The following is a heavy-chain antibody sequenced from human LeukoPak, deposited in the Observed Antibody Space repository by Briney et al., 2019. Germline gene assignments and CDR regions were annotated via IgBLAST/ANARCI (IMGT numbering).Heavy chain of an antibody. CDR1: GGSISSGDYY. V-gene: IGHV4-30-4*01. CDR2: IYYSGST. Sequence: SETLSLTCTVSGGSISSGDYYWSWIRQPPGQGLEWIGYIYYSGSTYYNPSLKSRVTISVDTSKNQFSLKLSSVTAADTAVYYCARVPSMVREGFIDYWGQGTLVTVSS. CDR3: ARVPSMVREGFIDY. J-gene: IGHJ4*02. D-gene: IGHD3-10*01.